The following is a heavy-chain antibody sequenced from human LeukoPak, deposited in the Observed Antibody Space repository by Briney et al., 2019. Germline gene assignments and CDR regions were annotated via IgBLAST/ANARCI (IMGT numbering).Heavy chain of an antibody. Sequence: GGSLRLSCAASGFTFSSYSMNWVRQAPGKGLEWVSSISSSSSYIYYADSVKGRFTISRDNAKNSLYLQMNSLRAEDTAVYYCARGKYGGYFIDYWGQGTLVTVSS. CDR2: ISSSSSYI. D-gene: IGHD5-12*01. CDR1: GFTFSSYS. J-gene: IGHJ4*02. V-gene: IGHV3-21*01. CDR3: ARGKYGGYFIDY.